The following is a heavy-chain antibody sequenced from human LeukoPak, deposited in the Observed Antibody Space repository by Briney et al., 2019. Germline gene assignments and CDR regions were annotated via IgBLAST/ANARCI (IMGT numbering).Heavy chain of an antibody. J-gene: IGHJ4*02. CDR3: ARGIGYCSSTSCFSYFDY. CDR2: IYYSGST. Sequence: PSETLSLTCTVSGGSISNYYWDWVRQPPGKGLEWIGSIYYSGSTNYNPSLKSRVTISVDTSKNQFSLKLTSVTAADTAVYYCARGIGYCSSTSCFSYFDYWGQGTLVTVSA. D-gene: IGHD2-2*01. CDR1: GGSISNYY. V-gene: IGHV4-59*01.